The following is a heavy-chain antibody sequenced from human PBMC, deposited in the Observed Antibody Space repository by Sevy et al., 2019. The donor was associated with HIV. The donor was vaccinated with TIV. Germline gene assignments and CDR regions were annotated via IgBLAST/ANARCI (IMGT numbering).Heavy chain of an antibody. D-gene: IGHD2-2*01. V-gene: IGHV4-59*12. CDR2: IYYSGST. CDR1: GGSISSYY. CDR3: ARLRVLPAAAYYYYYGLDV. J-gene: IGHJ6*02. Sequence: SETLSLTCTVSGGSISSYYWSWIQQPPGKGLEWIGYIYYSGSTNYNPSLKSRVTISIDTSKTQFSLKLNSVTAADTAVYYCARLRVLPAAAYYYYYGLDVWGQGTTVTVSS.